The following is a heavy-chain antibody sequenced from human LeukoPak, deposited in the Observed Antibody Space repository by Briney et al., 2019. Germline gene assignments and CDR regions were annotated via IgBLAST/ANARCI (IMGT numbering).Heavy chain of an antibody. D-gene: IGHD4-17*01. CDR1: GGSISGSSYY. CDR3: ARHTLLGGDDYGDYGWFDP. J-gene: IGHJ5*02. CDR2: IYYSGST. V-gene: IGHV4-39*01. Sequence: SQTLSLTCTVSGGSISGSSYYWGWIRQPPGKGLEWIGSIYYSGSTYYNPSLKSRVTMSVDTSKNQFSLKLSSVTAADTAVYYCARHTLLGGDDYGDYGWFDPWGQGTLVTVSS.